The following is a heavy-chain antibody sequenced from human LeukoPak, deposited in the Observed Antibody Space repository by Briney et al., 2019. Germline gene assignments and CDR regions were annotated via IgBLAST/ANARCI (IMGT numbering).Heavy chain of an antibody. CDR3: ARANYYYDSSGGDY. Sequence: SETLSLTCTVSGGSISSYYWSWIRQPPGKGLEWIGEINHSGSTNYNPSLKSRVTISVDTSKNQFSLKLSSVTAADTAVYYCARANYYYDSSGGDYWGQGTLVTVSS. J-gene: IGHJ4*02. V-gene: IGHV4-34*01. CDR1: GGSISSYY. CDR2: INHSGST. D-gene: IGHD3-22*01.